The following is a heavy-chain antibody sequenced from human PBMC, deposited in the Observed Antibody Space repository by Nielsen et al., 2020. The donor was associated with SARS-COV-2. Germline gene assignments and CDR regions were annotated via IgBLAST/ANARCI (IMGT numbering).Heavy chain of an antibody. D-gene: IGHD3-22*01. Sequence: SGPTLVKPTQTLTLTCTFSGFSLTTSGVCVNWIRQAPGKALEWLALIDWDEDKYYSTSLKTRLAISKGTSKNQVVLTMTNMDPVDTATYYCARSRDTGGYYVDFWGQGTLVTVSS. CDR1: GFSLTTSGVC. CDR3: ARSRDTGGYYVDF. J-gene: IGHJ4*02. V-gene: IGHV2-70*01. CDR2: IDWDEDK.